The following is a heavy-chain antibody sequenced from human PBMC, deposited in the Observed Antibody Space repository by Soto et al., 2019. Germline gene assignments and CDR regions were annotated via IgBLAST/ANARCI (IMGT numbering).Heavy chain of an antibody. Sequence: QVQLVESGGGVVQPGRSLRLSCAASGFTFSSYGMHWVRQSPGRGLEWVAVMWSDGSNKYYADAVKGRFTISRDNSKNTLFLQMDRLRAEDTAVYYCASEGEGPTIDYGGQGTLVTVSS. V-gene: IGHV3-33*01. CDR3: ASEGEGPTIDY. CDR1: GFTFSSYG. CDR2: MWSDGSNK. J-gene: IGHJ4*02. D-gene: IGHD3-16*01.